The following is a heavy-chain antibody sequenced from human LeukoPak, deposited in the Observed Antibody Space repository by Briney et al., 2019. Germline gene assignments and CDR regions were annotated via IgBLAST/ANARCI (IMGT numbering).Heavy chain of an antibody. V-gene: IGHV5-51*01. CDR1: GYRFTSYW. Sequence: GESLKISCKSSGYRFTSYWIGWVRQMPGKGLEWMGVVYGGGSDTKYSSSFQGQVTISVDKSINTAYLQWSSLKASDTAMYYCARHGGGNSWPFQHWGQGTLVTVSS. J-gene: IGHJ1*01. CDR2: VYGGGSDT. D-gene: IGHD2-15*01. CDR3: ARHGGGNSWPFQH.